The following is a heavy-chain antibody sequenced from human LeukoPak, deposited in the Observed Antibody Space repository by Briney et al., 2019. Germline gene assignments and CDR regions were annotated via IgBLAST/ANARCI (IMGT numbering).Heavy chain of an antibody. CDR3: AKDNGWYNWNYNWFDP. J-gene: IGHJ5*02. CDR1: GFTFSSYS. CDR2: ISSSSSHI. V-gene: IGHV3-21*01. D-gene: IGHD1-7*01. Sequence: TGGSLRLSCAASGFTFSSYSMNWVRQAPGKGLEWVSSISSSSSHIYYADSVRGRFTISRDNAKNSLFLQMNSLRGEDTAVYYCAKDNGWYNWNYNWFDPWGQGTLVTVSS.